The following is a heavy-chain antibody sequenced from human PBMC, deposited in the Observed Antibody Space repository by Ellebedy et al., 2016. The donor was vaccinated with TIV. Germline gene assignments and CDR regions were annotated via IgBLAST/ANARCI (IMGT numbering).Heavy chain of an antibody. D-gene: IGHD2-21*02. V-gene: IGHV3-64*01. CDR2: ISSNGGST. CDR3: ARGGGDSFNYYYYYGMDV. J-gene: IGHJ6*02. Sequence: GGSLRLSXAASGFTFSSYAMHWVRQAPGKGLEYVSAISSNGGSTYYANSVKGRFTISRDNSKNTLYLQMGSLRAEDMAVYYCARGGGDSFNYYYYYGMDVWGQGTTVTVSS. CDR1: GFTFSSYA.